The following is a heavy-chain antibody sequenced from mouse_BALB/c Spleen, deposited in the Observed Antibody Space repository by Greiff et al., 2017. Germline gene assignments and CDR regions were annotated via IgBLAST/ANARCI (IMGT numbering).Heavy chain of an antibody. J-gene: IGHJ2*01. D-gene: IGHD2-1*01. V-gene: IGHV1-5*01. CDR3: TRCGNYEDFDY. Sequence: VQLQQSGTVLARPGASVKMSCKASGYTFTSYWMHWVKQRPGQGLEWIGAIYPGNSDTSYNQKFKGKAKLTAVTSTSTAYMELSSLTNEDSAVYYCTRCGNYEDFDYWGQGTTLTVSS. CDR1: GYTFTSYW. CDR2: IYPGNSDT.